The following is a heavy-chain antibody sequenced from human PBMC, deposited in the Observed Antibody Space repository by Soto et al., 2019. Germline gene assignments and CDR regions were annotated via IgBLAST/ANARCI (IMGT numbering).Heavy chain of an antibody. V-gene: IGHV4-34*01. Sequence: LSLTCAVYGGSFSGYYWSWIRQPPGKGLEWIGEINHSGSTNYNPSLKSRVTISVDTSKNQFSLKLSSVTAADTAVYYCARAMGEDTATNYYDSSGSSRGMDVWGQGTTVTVSS. CDR2: INHSGST. J-gene: IGHJ6*02. D-gene: IGHD3-22*01. CDR3: ARAMGEDTATNYYDSSGSSRGMDV. CDR1: GGSFSGYY.